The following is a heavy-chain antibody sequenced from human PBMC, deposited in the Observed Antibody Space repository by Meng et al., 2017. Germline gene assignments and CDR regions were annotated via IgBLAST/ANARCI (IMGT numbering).Heavy chain of an antibody. CDR2: ISGDGSIT. V-gene: IGHV3-74*01. CDR3: LDEAPRSDY. Sequence: VVFWGCLVRPGGSRLSSFPASGFTFNNYWWNWFRQVPGKGLVWVSRISGDGSITNYADSVKGRFTISRDNAKNTLYLQMNSLRPEDTAVYYCLDEAPRSDYWGQGSLVTVSS. CDR1: GFTFNNYW. D-gene: IGHD1-1*01. J-gene: IGHJ4*02.